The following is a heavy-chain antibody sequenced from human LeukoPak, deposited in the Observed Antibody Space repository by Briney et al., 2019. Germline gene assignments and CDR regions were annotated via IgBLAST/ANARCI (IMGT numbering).Heavy chain of an antibody. J-gene: IGHJ4*02. CDR2: IFPGDSDT. D-gene: IGHD1-26*01. CDR3: ARYIPRHSGRYSGGFDY. V-gene: IGHV5-51*01. Sequence: GLSLHIPCKGSGYTFTSYLIGWARQMPGKGLEWVGIIFPGDSDTRYSTSFQGQVTISADKSISTAYLQWSSRKASDTAMYYCARYIPRHSGRYSGGFDYWGQGTLVTVSS. CDR1: GYTFTSYL.